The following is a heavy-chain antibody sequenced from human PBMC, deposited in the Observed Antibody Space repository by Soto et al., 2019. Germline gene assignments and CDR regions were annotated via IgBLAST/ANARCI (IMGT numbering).Heavy chain of an antibody. D-gene: IGHD3-9*01. Sequence: PSETLSLTCTVSGGSISSSSYYWGWIRQPPGKGLEWIGSIYYSGSTYYNPSLKSRVTISVDTSKNQFSLKLSSVTAADTAVYYCASHLRYFDWLPDPAYYYYMDVWGKGTTVTVSS. CDR2: IYYSGST. J-gene: IGHJ6*03. CDR1: GGSISSSSYY. V-gene: IGHV4-39*01. CDR3: ASHLRYFDWLPDPAYYYYMDV.